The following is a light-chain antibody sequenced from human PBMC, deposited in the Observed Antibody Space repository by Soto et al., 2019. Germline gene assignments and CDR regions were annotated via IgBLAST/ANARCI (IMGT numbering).Light chain of an antibody. V-gene: IGLV6-57*04. J-gene: IGLJ1*01. CDR2: EDN. CDR1: SGSIASNY. Sequence: FLLTQPHSVSESPGKTVTISCTRSSGSIASNYVQWYQQRPGSAPTTVIYEDNQRPSGVPDRFSGSIDSSSNSASLTISGLKTEDGADYYCQSYARSIYVLGNGTKVTVL. CDR3: QSYARSIYV.